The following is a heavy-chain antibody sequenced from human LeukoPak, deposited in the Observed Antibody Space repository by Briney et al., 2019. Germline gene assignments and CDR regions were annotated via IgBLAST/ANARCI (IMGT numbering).Heavy chain of an antibody. V-gene: IGHV3-30-3*01. CDR3: ASGLSGYPSEYFQH. Sequence: QPGGSLRLSCAASGFTFSTYAMHWVRQAPGKGLYWVALISYADGSTQYYADSVKGRFTISRDNSKNTLHLQMNSLRVDDTAVYYCASGLSGYPSEYFQHWGQGTLVTVSS. J-gene: IGHJ1*01. D-gene: IGHD3-3*01. CDR2: ISYADGSTQ. CDR1: GFTFSTYA.